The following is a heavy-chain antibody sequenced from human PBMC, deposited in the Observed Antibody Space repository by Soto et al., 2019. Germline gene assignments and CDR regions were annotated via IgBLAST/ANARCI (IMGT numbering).Heavy chain of an antibody. CDR1: GGSFSGYY. D-gene: IGHD2-2*01. CDR3: GRGKSLSSTSSWFAP. CDR2: INHSGST. J-gene: IGHJ5*02. Sequence: SETLSLTCAVYGGSFSGYYWSWIRQPPGKGLEWIGEINHSGSTNYNPSLKSRVTISVDTSKNQFSLKLSSVTAADPAVYYCGRGKSLSSTSSWFAPGGQGTLVPVSS. V-gene: IGHV4-34*01.